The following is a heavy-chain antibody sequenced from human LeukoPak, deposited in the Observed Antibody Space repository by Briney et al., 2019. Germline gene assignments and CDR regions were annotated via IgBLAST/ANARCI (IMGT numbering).Heavy chain of an antibody. V-gene: IGHV4-39*01. D-gene: IGHD6-13*01. J-gene: IGHJ1*01. CDR2: IYYSGST. CDR1: GGSISSSSYY. CDR3: ARHAAYSSSWYTEYFQH. Sequence: SETLSLTCTVSGGSISSSSYYWGWIRQPPGKGLEWIGSIYYSGSTYYNPSLKSRVTISVDTSKNQFSLKLSSVTAADTAVYYCARHAAYSSSWYTEYFQHWGQGTLVTVSS.